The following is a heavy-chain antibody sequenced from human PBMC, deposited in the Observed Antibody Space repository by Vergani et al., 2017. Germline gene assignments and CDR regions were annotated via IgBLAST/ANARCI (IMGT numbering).Heavy chain of an antibody. J-gene: IGHJ4*02. CDR2: IYYSGST. CDR1: GASVSRGDYY. D-gene: IGHD3-10*01. CDR3: ARGPGLTMVRGVFDY. V-gene: IGHV4-30-4*01. Sequence: QVQLQESGPGLLKPSQTLSLTCTVSGASVSRGDYYWSWIRQPPGKGLEWIGYIYYSGSTYYNPSLKSRVTISVDTSKNQFSLKLSSVTAADTAVYYCARGPGLTMVRGVFDYWGQGTLVTVSS.